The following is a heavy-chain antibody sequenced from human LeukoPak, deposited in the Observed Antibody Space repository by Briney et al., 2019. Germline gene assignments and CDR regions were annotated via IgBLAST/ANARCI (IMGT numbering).Heavy chain of an antibody. V-gene: IGHV4-30-4*01. D-gene: IGHD3-10*01. CDR3: ARKSAGSLDY. CDR2: IYYSGST. Sequence: SETLSLTCTVSGGSISSYYWSWIRQPPGKGLEWIGYIYYSGSTYYNPSLKSRVTISVDTSKNQFSLKLSSVTAADTAVYYCARKSAGSLDYWGQGTLVTVSS. J-gene: IGHJ4*02. CDR1: GGSISSYY.